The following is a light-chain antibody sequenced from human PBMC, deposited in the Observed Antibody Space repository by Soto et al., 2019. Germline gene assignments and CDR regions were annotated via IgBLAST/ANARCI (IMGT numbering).Light chain of an antibody. CDR3: SSYTTSENYV. CDR2: DVS. V-gene: IGLV2-14*01. Sequence: QSALTQPASVSGSPGQSIAISCTGASSDVGAYDYVSWHQQYPGKAPKLMIYDVSNRPSGVSDRFSGSKSGNTASLTISGLQAEDEADYYCSSYTTSENYVFGTGTKVTVL. J-gene: IGLJ1*01. CDR1: SSDVGAYDY.